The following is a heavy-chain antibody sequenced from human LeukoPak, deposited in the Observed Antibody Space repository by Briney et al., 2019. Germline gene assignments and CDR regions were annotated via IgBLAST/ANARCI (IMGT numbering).Heavy chain of an antibody. J-gene: IGHJ4*02. D-gene: IGHD2-8*01. CDR3: ARDGDDTTNW. CDR2: IYSGGKT. Sequence: PGVSLRLSCAASDFTVGSNYMTWVRQAPGKGLEWVSVIYSGGKTFYADSVKGRFTISRDDSKNTLYLQMNSLRAEDTAIYYCARDGDDTTNWWGQGTLVTVSS. V-gene: IGHV3-53*01. CDR1: DFTVGSNY.